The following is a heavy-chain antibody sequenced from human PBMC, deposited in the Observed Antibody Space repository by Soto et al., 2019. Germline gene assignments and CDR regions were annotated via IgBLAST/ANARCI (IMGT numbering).Heavy chain of an antibody. Sequence: TLSLTCTVSGGSISSGDYYWSWIRQPPGKGLEWIGSIYYSGSTYYNPSPKSRVTISVDTSKNQFSLKLNSVTAADTAVYYCASRHSSPYFDYWGQGTLVTVSS. CDR2: IYYSGST. CDR3: ASRHSSPYFDY. J-gene: IGHJ4*02. CDR1: GGSISSGDYY. V-gene: IGHV4-30-4*01. D-gene: IGHD6-13*01.